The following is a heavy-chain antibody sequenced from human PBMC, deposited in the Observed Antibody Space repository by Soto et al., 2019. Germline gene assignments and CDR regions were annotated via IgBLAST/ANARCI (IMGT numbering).Heavy chain of an antibody. J-gene: IGHJ4*02. V-gene: IGHV3-23*01. CDR1: GFSFSSYA. CDR3: AKGSIEYSASVDN. CDR2: ISARGGSS. Sequence: VQLLESGGGLVQPGGSLRLSCAASGFSFSSYAMVWVRQAPGKGLEWVSVISARGGSSYFADSVKGRFTISRDNSKNVLSLEMNNLRAEDTAIYFCAKGSIEYSASVDNWGQGTLVLVSS. D-gene: IGHD5-12*01.